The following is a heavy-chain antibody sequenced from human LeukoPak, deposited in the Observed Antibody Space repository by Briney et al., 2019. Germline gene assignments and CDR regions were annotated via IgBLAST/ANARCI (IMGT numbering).Heavy chain of an antibody. CDR2: IYYSGST. V-gene: IGHV4-59*01. CDR3: ASHGGSTIYYFDY. J-gene: IGHJ4*02. CDR1: GGSISSYY. D-gene: IGHD4-23*01. Sequence: KPSETLSLTCTVSGGSISSYYWSWIRQPPGKGLEWIGYIYYSGSTNYNPSLKSRVTISVDTSKNQFSLKLSSVTAADTAVYYCASHGGSTIYYFDYWGQGTLVTVSS.